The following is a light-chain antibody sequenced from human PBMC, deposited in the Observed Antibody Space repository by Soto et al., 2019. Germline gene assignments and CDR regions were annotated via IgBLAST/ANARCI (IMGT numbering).Light chain of an antibody. Sequence: QSVRNQAAAGIGGPGQTIAISCTGNSREGGGYNYVSWYQQHPGKAPKLMIYDVSNRPSGVSNRFSGSKSGNTASLTISGLQAEDEADYYCSSYTSSSTPLYVFGTGTKVTVL. CDR2: DVS. CDR1: SREGGGYNY. J-gene: IGLJ1*01. CDR3: SSYTSSSTPLYV. V-gene: IGLV2-14*01.